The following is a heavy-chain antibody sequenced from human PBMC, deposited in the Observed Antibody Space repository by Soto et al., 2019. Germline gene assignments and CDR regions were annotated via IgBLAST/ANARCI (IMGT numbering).Heavy chain of an antibody. CDR3: VRFSILVSGRGRGAFFDS. CDR1: GFTFSNYW. CDR2: IKEDGSEK. Sequence: EVQLVESGGGLVQPGGSLRLSCAASGFTFSNYWMSWVRQVPGKGLAWVSNIKEDGSEKYNVDSVKGRFTISRDNAKNSVHLQMNSLRDEDTAVYYCVRFSILVSGRGRGAFFDSWGQGTPVTVSS. D-gene: IGHD6-19*01. J-gene: IGHJ4*02. V-gene: IGHV3-7*03.